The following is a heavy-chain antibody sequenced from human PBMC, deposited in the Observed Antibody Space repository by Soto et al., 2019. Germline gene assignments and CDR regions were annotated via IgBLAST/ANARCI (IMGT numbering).Heavy chain of an antibody. V-gene: IGHV4-39*01. D-gene: IGHD4-17*01. CDR1: GGSISSSSYY. J-gene: IGHJ4*02. CDR3: ARRMTTHLNYFDY. CDR2: IXXSXXX. Sequence: SETLSLTCTVSGGSISSSSYYWGWIRQPPGKGLXWIXXIXXSXXXXXNXXLKSRVTISVDTSKNQFSLKLSSVTAADTAVYYCARRMTTHLNYFDYWGQGTLVTVSS.